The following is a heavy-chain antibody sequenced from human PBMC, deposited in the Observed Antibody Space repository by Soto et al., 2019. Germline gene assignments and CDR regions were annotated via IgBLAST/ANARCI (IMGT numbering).Heavy chain of an antibody. CDR1: GFTFSTSA. Sequence: GGSLRLSCTASGFTFSTSATSWVRQAPGRGLEWVSGISGSGAGTYYADSVKGRFTISRDNSKNTLYLQMSGLRAEDAAVYYCAKGPTVFGAVISFDYYYGMYVWGQGTPVTVSS. J-gene: IGHJ6*02. D-gene: IGHD3-3*01. V-gene: IGHV3-23*01. CDR3: AKGPTVFGAVISFDYYYGMYV. CDR2: ISGSGAGT.